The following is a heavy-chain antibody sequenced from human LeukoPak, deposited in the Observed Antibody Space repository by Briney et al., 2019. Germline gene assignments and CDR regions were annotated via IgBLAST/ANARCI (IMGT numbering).Heavy chain of an antibody. J-gene: IGHJ4*02. Sequence: GGSLRLFCAASGFTFSSNSMNWVRQAPGKGLEWVSYISRSSDTIYYADSVKGRFTISRDNAKNSLYLQMNSLRDDDTAVYYCARDLTTMVRGLPLDYWGQGTLVTVSS. D-gene: IGHD3-10*01. V-gene: IGHV3-48*02. CDR2: ISRSSDTI. CDR1: GFTFSSNS. CDR3: ARDLTTMVRGLPLDY.